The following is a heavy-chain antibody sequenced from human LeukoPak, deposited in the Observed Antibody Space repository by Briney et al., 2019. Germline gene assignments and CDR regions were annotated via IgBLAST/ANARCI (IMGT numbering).Heavy chain of an antibody. Sequence: ASVKVFCKVSGYTLTELSMHWVRQAPGKGLEWMGNFDPGDAETIYAQKFQGRLTMTEDRSTDTAYMELSSLRSEDTAVYYCATGKRSNDAFDIWGQGTLVTVSS. V-gene: IGHV1-24*01. J-gene: IGHJ3*02. CDR2: FDPGDAET. CDR1: GYTLTELS. D-gene: IGHD1-1*01. CDR3: ATGKRSNDAFDI.